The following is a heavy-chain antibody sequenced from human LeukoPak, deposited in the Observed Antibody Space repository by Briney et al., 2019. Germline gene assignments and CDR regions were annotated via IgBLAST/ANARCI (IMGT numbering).Heavy chain of an antibody. CDR3: ARDPGSGYVNNWFDP. V-gene: IGHV3-21*01. CDR2: ISGSSSYI. J-gene: IGHJ5*02. Sequence: PGGSLRLSCAASGFTFSSYSMNWVRQAPGKGLEWVSSISGSSSYIYYADSVKGRFTISRDNAKNSLYLQVYSLRAEDTAVYYCARDPGSGYVNNWFDPWGQGTLVTVSS. D-gene: IGHD3-22*01. CDR1: GFTFSSYS.